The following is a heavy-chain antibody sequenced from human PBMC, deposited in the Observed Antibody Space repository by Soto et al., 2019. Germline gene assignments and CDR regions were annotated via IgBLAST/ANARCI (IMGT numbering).Heavy chain of an antibody. D-gene: IGHD2-2*01. CDR2: ISGSGGST. Sequence: GGSLGISCAASGFTFSIYAMRWVRQAPGKGLEWVSAISGSGGSTYYADSVKGRFTISRDNSKNTLYLQMNSLRAEDTAVYYCAKDQCSSTSCYSPYYYGMDVWGQGTTVPVSS. J-gene: IGHJ6*02. CDR3: AKDQCSSTSCYSPYYYGMDV. CDR1: GFTFSIYA. V-gene: IGHV3-23*01.